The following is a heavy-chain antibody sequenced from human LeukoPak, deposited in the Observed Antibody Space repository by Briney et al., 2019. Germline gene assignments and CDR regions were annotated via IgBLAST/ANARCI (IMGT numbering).Heavy chain of an antibody. CDR2: IRQDGGAK. CDR1: GFIFNDFW. D-gene: IGHD6-13*01. J-gene: IGHJ4*02. CDR3: APPPIAATGN. Sequence: GGSLRLSCTASGFIFNDFWMSWVRQAPGEGLEWVANIRQDGGAKNYVDSVKGRFTISRDNAKKSLYLQMNSLRAGDTAVYYCAPPPIAATGNWGQGTLVTVSS. V-gene: IGHV3-7*01.